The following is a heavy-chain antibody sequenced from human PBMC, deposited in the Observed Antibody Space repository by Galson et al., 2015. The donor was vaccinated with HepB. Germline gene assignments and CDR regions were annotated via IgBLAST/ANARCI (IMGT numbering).Heavy chain of an antibody. V-gene: IGHV3-23*01. CDR1: GFTFIGYA. CDR3: AKDIHVWPAEWTY. CDR2: VSGGATSST. D-gene: IGHD5-18*01. Sequence: SLRLSCAASGFTFIGYAMTWVRRAPGKGLEWVSAVSGGATSSTYYAESVKGRFTISRDNSRNTLYLQMSGLRAEDSATYYCAKDIHVWPAEWTYWGRGTLVTVSS. J-gene: IGHJ4*02.